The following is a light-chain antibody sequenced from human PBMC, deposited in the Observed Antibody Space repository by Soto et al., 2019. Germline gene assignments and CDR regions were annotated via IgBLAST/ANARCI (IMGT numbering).Light chain of an antibody. CDR1: ESVNIY. Sequence: IVLTQSPAALSLSPGERATLSWRASESVNIYLAWYQQKPGQAPRLLIYDASKRATGIPARFSGSGSGTDFTFTINNLEPEDFAVYYCQQRRLGVTFGPGTKVDIK. CDR2: DAS. CDR3: QQRRLGVT. J-gene: IGKJ3*01. V-gene: IGKV3-11*01.